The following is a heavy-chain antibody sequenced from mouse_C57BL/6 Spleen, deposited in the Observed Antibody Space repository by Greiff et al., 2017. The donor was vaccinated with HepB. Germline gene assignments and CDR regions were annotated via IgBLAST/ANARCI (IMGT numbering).Heavy chain of an antibody. V-gene: IGHV5-9-1*02. CDR2: ISSGGDYI. D-gene: IGHD2-4*01. Sequence: EVKLVESGEGLVKPGGSLKLSCAASGFTFSSYAMSWVRQTPEKRLEWVAYISSGGDYIYYADTVKGRFTISRDNARNTLYLQMSSLKSEDTAMYYCTRDYDYRDWYLDVGGTGTTVTVSS. CDR1: GFTFSSYA. CDR3: TRDYDYRDWYLDV. J-gene: IGHJ1*03.